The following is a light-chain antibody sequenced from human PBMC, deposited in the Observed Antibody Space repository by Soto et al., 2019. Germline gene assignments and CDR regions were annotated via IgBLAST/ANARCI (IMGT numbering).Light chain of an antibody. CDR1: SSDVDGYNS. Sequence: QSVLTQPASVSGSPGQSITISCTGTSSDVDGYNSVSWYQQNPGKAPKLMIYEVSNRPSGVSNRFSGSKSGNTASLTISGLQAEDEADYYCTSYRSTSTRYVFGTGTKVTVL. J-gene: IGLJ1*01. CDR2: EVS. V-gene: IGLV2-14*01. CDR3: TSYRSTSTRYV.